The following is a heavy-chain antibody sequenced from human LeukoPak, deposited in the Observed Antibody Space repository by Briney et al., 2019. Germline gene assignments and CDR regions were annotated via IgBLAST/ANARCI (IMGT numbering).Heavy chain of an antibody. V-gene: IGHV4-4*07. Sequence: PSETLSLTCTVSGDSISSHYWSWIRQPAGKQLEWVGRAHASGSSSYNPSLKSRVTLFVDKSKNQLSLKLSSVTAADAAVYYCAGGVYDSGSLSWFDPWGQGTLVIVSS. J-gene: IGHJ5*02. CDR1: GDSISSHY. CDR2: AHASGSS. D-gene: IGHD3-10*01. CDR3: AGGVYDSGSLSWFDP.